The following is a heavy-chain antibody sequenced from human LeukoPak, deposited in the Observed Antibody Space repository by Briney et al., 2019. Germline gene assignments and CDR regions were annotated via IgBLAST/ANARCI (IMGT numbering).Heavy chain of an antibody. J-gene: IGHJ6*03. V-gene: IGHV3-20*04. CDR3: ARVEQQSSALYYYYFYMDV. CDR2: INWNGGST. CDR1: GFTFDDHG. D-gene: IGHD6-13*01. Sequence: TGGSLRLSCAASGFTFDDHGMSWVRQAPGKGLEWVSGINWNGGSTGYADSVKGRFTISRDNAKNSLYLQMNSLRAEDTALYYCARVEQQSSALYYYYFYMDVWGKGTTVTVSS.